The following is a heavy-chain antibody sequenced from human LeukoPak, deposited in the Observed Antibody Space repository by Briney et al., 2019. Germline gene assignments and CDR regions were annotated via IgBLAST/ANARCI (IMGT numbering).Heavy chain of an antibody. V-gene: IGHV3-30*03. CDR1: GFTFSSYG. Sequence: GGSLRLSCAASGFTFSSYGMHWVRQAPGKGLEWVAVISYDGSNKYYADSVKGRFTISRDNSKNTLYLQMNSLRAEDTAVYYCARDGEDGVCDYWGQGTLVTVSS. J-gene: IGHJ4*02. D-gene: IGHD3-10*01. CDR2: ISYDGSNK. CDR3: ARDGEDGVCDY.